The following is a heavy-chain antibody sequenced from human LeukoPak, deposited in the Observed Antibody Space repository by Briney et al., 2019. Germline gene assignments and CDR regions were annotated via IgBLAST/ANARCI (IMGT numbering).Heavy chain of an antibody. D-gene: IGHD3-22*01. V-gene: IGHV1-46*01. Sequence: GASVKVSCKASGYTFTSYGISWVRQAPGQGLEWMGIINPGGGSTTYAQKFQGRVTMTRDTSTSTVYMQLSSLRSEDTAVYYCASGHDPYYYDTSGYSDYWGQGTLVTVSS. CDR1: GYTFTSYG. J-gene: IGHJ4*02. CDR2: INPGGGST. CDR3: ASGHDPYYYDTSGYSDY.